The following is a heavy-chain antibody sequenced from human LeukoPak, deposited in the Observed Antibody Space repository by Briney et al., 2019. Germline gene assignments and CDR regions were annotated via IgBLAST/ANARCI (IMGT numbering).Heavy chain of an antibody. CDR1: GFIFSKYA. D-gene: IGHD3-16*01. CDR2: IYSGGST. CDR3: AGGGGDAFDI. V-gene: IGHV3-66*01. J-gene: IGHJ3*02. Sequence: GGSLRLSCAASGFIFSKYAMNWVRQAPGKGLEWVSVIYSGGSTYYADSVKGRFTISRDNSKNTLYLQMNSLRAEDTAVYYCAGGGGDAFDIWGQGTMVTVSS.